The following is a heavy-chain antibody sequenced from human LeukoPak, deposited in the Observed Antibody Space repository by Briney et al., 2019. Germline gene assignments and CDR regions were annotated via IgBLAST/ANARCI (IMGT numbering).Heavy chain of an antibody. J-gene: IGHJ3*02. CDR2: IYYSGST. Sequence: PSETLSLTCTVSGGSISSYYWSWIRQPPGKGLEWIGYIYYSGSTNYNPSLKSRVTISVDTSKNQFSLKLSSVTAADTAVYYCARAPVWHGGAFDIWGQGTMVTVSS. CDR3: ARAPVWHGGAFDI. V-gene: IGHV4-59*08. D-gene: IGHD3-10*01. CDR1: GGSISSYY.